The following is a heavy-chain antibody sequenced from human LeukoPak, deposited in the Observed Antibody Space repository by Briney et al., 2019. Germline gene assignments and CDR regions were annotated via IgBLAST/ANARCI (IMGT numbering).Heavy chain of an antibody. CDR2: ISNDGRTT. J-gene: IGHJ4*02. Sequence: GGSLRLSCAASGFTFSSHWMHWVRQAPGKGLVWASRISNDGRTTNYADSVKGRFTISRDDAKNTVYPQINSLRAEETAVYYCARGTYPQGLDYWGQGTLVTVSS. CDR3: ARGTYPQGLDY. D-gene: IGHD3-16*02. V-gene: IGHV3-74*01. CDR1: GFTFSSHW.